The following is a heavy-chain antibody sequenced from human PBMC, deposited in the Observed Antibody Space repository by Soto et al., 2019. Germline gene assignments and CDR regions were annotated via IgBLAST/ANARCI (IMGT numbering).Heavy chain of an antibody. CDR1: GYRFTSSW. CDR3: TKGATRHFDS. Sequence: PGASLKISCQGSGYRFTSSWIGWVRQMPGKGLEWLGNVYPSDSDVRYSPSFEGLVTISADNSINTAYLHLLNLKASDTAIYYCTKGATRHFDSWGQGTRVTVSS. D-gene: IGHD3-16*01. V-gene: IGHV5-51*01. J-gene: IGHJ4*02. CDR2: VYPSDSDV.